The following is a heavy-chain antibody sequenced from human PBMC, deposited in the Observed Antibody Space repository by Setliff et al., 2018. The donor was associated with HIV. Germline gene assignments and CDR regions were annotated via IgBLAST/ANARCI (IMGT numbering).Heavy chain of an antibody. J-gene: IGHJ6*02. D-gene: IGHD3-22*01. CDR2: VYASGGT. CDR3: ARDLGRYTRSGFYSDYHYGVDV. V-gene: IGHV4-61*09. CDR1: GGSISSGDDF. Sequence: SETLSLTCTVSGGSISSGDDFRTWVRQPAGKGLEWIGHVYASGGTKYDPSLQSRVVISVDTSKNQFFLRLTSVTATDTAVYFCARDLGRYTRSGFYSDYHYGVDVWGQGTTVTVSS.